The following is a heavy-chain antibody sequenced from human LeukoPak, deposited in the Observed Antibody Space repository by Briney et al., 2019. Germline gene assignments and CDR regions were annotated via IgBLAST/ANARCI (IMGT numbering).Heavy chain of an antibody. V-gene: IGHV4-34*01. CDR3: ARSARDWFDP. CDR1: GGSFSGYY. CDR2: INHSGST. J-gene: IGHJ5*02. D-gene: IGHD6-25*01. Sequence: PSETLSLTCAVYGGSFSGYYWSWIRQPPGKGLEWIGEINHSGSTNYNPSLKSRVTISVDTSKNQFSLKLSSVTAADTAVYYCARSARDWFDPWGQGTLVTVSS.